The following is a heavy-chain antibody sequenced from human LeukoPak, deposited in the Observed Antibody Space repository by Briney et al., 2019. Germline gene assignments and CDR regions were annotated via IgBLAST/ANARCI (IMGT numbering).Heavy chain of an antibody. J-gene: IGHJ3*02. CDR3: ARDLGGDYIWGSHRLEAFDI. Sequence: ASVKVSCKASGYTFTGHYMHWVRQAPGQGLEWMGWITPNSGGTNYAQKFQGRVTMTRDTSISTAYMELSRLRSDDTAVYYCARDLGGDYIWGSHRLEAFDIWGQGTMVTVSS. CDR2: ITPNSGGT. D-gene: IGHD3-16*02. V-gene: IGHV1-2*02. CDR1: GYTFTGHY.